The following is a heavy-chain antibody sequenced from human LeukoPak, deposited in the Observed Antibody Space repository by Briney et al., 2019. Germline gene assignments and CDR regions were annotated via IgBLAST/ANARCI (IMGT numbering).Heavy chain of an antibody. CDR2: IKKDGSEK. CDR3: ATGWGLQV. J-gene: IGHJ6*02. V-gene: IGHV3-7*01. D-gene: IGHD5-24*01. CDR1: GFIFSSYG. Sequence: TGGSLRLSCVASGFIFSSYGMHWVRQAPGKGLEWVANIKKDGSEKNYVDSVKGRFTISRDNAKNSVYLQMNSLRVEDTAVYYCATGWGLQVWGQGTTVTVSS.